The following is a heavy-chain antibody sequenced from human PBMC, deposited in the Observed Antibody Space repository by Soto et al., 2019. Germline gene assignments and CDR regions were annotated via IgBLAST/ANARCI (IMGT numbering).Heavy chain of an antibody. CDR3: ARGGGTVGVVVVATSAGWFVP. Sequence: QVQLVQSGAEVKKPGSSVKVSCKASGGTFSSYAISWVRQAPGQGLEWMGGIIPIFGTANYAQKFQGRVTSTADGSTSTATRELRSLRSEDSAVYFCARGGGTVGVVVVATSAGWFVPWGQGTLVTVSS. CDR2: IIPIFGTA. D-gene: IGHD2-15*01. J-gene: IGHJ5*02. V-gene: IGHV1-69*12. CDR1: GGTFSSYA.